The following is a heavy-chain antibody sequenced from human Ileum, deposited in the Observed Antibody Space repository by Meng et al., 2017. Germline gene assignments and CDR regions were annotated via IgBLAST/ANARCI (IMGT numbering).Heavy chain of an antibody. CDR1: GFNFRTYW. D-gene: IGHD3-22*01. V-gene: IGHV3-7*01. J-gene: IGHJ4*02. CDR3: AREHSIGHYSGLVY. Sequence: GESLKISCAASGFNFRTYWMSWVRQAPGRGLEWVGNIKEDGSEKYYVDSVKGRFTISRDNDKNSLYLQMNSLRVEDTAVYYCAREHSIGHYSGLVYWGQGTLVTVSS. CDR2: IKEDGSEK.